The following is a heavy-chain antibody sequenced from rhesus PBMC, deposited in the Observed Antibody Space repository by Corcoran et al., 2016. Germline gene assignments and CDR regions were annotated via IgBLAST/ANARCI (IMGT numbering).Heavy chain of an antibody. J-gene: IGHJ4*01. CDR3: TTRSY. CDR2: NKSKTDGGTA. Sequence: EVQLVESGGGLVQPGGSLRLSCVASGFTFSNVHMNWVRQAPGKGLEWVGRNKSKTDGGTADSAASVRGRFTIARDDSKNTLYLQMNSLKTEDTAVYYCTTRSYWGQGVLVIVSS. V-gene: IGHV3-30*01. CDR1: GFTFSNVH.